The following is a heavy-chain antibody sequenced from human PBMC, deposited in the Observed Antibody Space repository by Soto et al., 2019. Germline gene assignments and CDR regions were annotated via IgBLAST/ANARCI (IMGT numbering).Heavy chain of an antibody. CDR3: ARLCGYSGYDPFDY. CDR2: ISGNGAST. V-gene: IGHV3-23*01. CDR1: GFAFSIYA. Sequence: EVQLLESGGGLVQPGGSHRLSCAAAGFAFSIYAMGWVRQAPGKGLEWVSVISGNGASTYYPESVEDRFTISRDISKNTLFLQLNGLRAEDTDVYYCARLCGYSGYDPFDYWGHGTLVTVS. D-gene: IGHD5-12*01. J-gene: IGHJ4*01.